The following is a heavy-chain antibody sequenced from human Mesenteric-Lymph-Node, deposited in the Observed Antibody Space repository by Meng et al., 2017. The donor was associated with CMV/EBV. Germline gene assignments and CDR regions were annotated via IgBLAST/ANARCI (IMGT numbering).Heavy chain of an antibody. CDR2: IYWDDDK. CDR3: AHSSGIAAAGPFYFDY. V-gene: IGHV2-5*02. CDR1: GFSLSTSGVG. D-gene: IGHD6-13*01. J-gene: IGHJ4*02. Sequence: QITLKESGPTLVKPTHTLTPTCTFSGFSLSTSGVGVGWIRQPPGKALEWLALIYWDDDKRYSPSLKSRLTITKGTSKNQVVLTMTNMDPVDTATYYCAHSSGIAAAGPFYFDYWGQGTLVTVSS.